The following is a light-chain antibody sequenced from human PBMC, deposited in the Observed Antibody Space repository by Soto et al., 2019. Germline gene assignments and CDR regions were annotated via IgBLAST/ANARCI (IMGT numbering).Light chain of an antibody. J-gene: IGKJ1*01. CDR3: MQSVQHPWT. Sequence: EIVMTQSPATLSVSPGEGATLSCRASHGIGTALAWYQQKPGQTPRLLMYGASIRATGVPARFSGSASGTDFTLKISRLEAEDVGVYYCMQSVQHPWTFGQGTRVEIK. CDR1: HGIGTA. CDR2: GAS. V-gene: IGKV3-15*01.